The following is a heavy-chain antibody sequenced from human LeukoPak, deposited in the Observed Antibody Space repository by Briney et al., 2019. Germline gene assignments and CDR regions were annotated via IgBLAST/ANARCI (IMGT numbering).Heavy chain of an antibody. CDR2: INPSGGST. Sequence: ASVKVSCKASGYTFTSYDINWVRQAPGQGLEWMGIINPSGGSTSYAQKFQGRVTMTRDTSTSTVYMELSSLRSEDTAVYYCARVGGYPYYYYYGMDVWGQGTTVTVSS. D-gene: IGHD3-16*01. CDR1: GYTFTSYD. J-gene: IGHJ6*02. CDR3: ARVGGYPYYYYYGMDV. V-gene: IGHV1-46*01.